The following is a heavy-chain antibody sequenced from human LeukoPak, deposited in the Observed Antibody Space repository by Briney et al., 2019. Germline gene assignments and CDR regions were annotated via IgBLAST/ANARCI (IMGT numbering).Heavy chain of an antibody. CDR3: ARGGLENGYHSNDGFDI. Sequence: SETLSLTCTVSGGSISGYYWSWIRQPPGKGLEWCGYIYYSGSTKYNPSLTSRLTMSVDPSRNKFSLTVSSVTATDTALYYCARGGLENGYHSNDGFDIWGKGTMVTVSS. D-gene: IGHD3-22*01. CDR1: GGSISGYY. J-gene: IGHJ3*02. V-gene: IGHV4-59*01. CDR2: IYYSGST.